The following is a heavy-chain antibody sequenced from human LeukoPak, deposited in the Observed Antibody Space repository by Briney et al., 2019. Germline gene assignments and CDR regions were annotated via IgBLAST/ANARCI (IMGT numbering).Heavy chain of an antibody. Sequence: SETLSLTCTVSGGSISSYYWSWIRQPPGKGLEWIGSIYYSGSTYYNPPLKSRVTISVDTSKNQFSLKLSSVTAADTAVYYCARHLTSHSHYFDYWGQGTLVTVSS. CDR2: IYYSGST. D-gene: IGHD2-2*01. J-gene: IGHJ4*02. CDR1: GGSISSYY. CDR3: ARHLTSHSHYFDY. V-gene: IGHV4-59*05.